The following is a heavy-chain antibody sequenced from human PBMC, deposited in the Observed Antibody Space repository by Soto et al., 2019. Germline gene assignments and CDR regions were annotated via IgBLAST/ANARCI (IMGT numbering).Heavy chain of an antibody. CDR1: GFTFDDYA. CDR3: AKDKGGGWNGMDV. D-gene: IGHD6-19*01. Sequence: DVQLVESGGGVVQPGRSLRLSCAASGFTFDDYAMHWVRQAPGKGLEWVSGISWNSGSIGYADSVKGRFTISRDNAKNSLYLQMNSLRAEDTALYYCAKDKGGGWNGMDVWGQGTTVTVSS. V-gene: IGHV3-9*01. J-gene: IGHJ6*02. CDR2: ISWNSGSI.